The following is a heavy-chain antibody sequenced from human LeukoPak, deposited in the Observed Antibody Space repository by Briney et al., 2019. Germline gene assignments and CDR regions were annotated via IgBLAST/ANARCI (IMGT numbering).Heavy chain of an antibody. J-gene: IGHJ4*02. CDR3: AVGYCSGGSCPQHFDY. CDR2: INHSGST. D-gene: IGHD2-15*01. Sequence: SETLSLTCAVYGGSFSGYYWSWIRQPPGKGLEWIGEINHSGSTNYNPSLKSRVTISVDTSKNQFSLKLSSVTAADTAVYHCAVGYCSGGSCPQHFDYWGQGTLVTVSS. V-gene: IGHV4-34*01. CDR1: GGSFSGYY.